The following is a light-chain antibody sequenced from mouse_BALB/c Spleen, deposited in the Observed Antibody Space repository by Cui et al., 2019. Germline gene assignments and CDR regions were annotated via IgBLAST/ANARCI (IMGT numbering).Light chain of an antibody. Sequence: DIVMTQSHKFMSTSVGDRVSITCKASQDVGTAVAWYQQKPGQSPKLLIYGASTRHTGVPDRFTGSGSGTDFTLTISNVQSEDLADYFCQQYSSYPLTFGAGTKLELK. J-gene: IGKJ5*01. V-gene: IGKV6-23*01. CDR3: QQYSSYPLT. CDR1: QDVGTA. CDR2: GAS.